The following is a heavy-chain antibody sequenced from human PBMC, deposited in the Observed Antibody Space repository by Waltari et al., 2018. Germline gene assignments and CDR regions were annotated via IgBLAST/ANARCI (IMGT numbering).Heavy chain of an antibody. V-gene: IGHV3-30*02. CDR3: AKDAFGNTYLDF. CDR2: IWFDGSDK. Sequence: QVNLVESGGGVVQPGGSLRLSCATSGFTFSNFGMHWVRQAPGKGLGWVALIWFDGSDKFDADSVRGRFTISRDNSARTLYLDMDSLRLDDTAMYYCAKDAFGNTYLDFWGQGTLVTVSS. CDR1: GFTFSNFG. D-gene: IGHD2-2*02. J-gene: IGHJ4*02.